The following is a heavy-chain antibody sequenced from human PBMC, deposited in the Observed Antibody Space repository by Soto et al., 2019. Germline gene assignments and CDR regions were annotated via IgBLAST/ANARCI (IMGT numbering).Heavy chain of an antibody. CDR1: GFTFRNSW. CDR2: ISPDGGRK. CDR3: ARDPLWGAFDY. J-gene: IGHJ4*02. V-gene: IGHV3-7*05. Sequence: EVQLVESGGGLVQPGGSLRLSCAASGFTFRNSWMSWVRQIPGKGLERVANISPDGGRKYYVDSVKGRFAISRDNAMESLYLQMNSLRAEDTAVYFCARDPLWGAFDYWGQGTLVTVSS. D-gene: IGHD3-16*01.